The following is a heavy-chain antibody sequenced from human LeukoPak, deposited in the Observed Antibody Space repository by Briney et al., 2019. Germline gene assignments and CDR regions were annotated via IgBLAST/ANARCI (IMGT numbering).Heavy chain of an antibody. CDR2: IIPVFGTA. J-gene: IGHJ3*02. D-gene: IGHD3-9*01. Sequence: SVKVSCKASGGTFSNHAISWVRQAPGQGLEWMGGIIPVFGTAHYAQKFQGRVTITADKYTTTAYMELSSLRSEDTAVYYCARDVRVLTGYREPSDGFDIWGQGTMVTVSS. CDR3: ARDVRVLTGYREPSDGFDI. V-gene: IGHV1-69*06. CDR1: GGTFSNHA.